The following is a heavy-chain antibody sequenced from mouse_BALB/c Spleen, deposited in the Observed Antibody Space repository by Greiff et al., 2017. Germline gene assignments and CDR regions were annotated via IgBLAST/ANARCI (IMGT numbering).Heavy chain of an antibody. J-gene: IGHJ2*01. V-gene: IGHV14-3*02. CDR3: ARRSPYYLDY. CDR2: IDPANGNT. Sequence: EVKLMESGAELVKPGASVKLSCTASGFNIKDSYMHWVKQRPEQGLEWIGRIDPANGNTKYDPKFQGKATITADTSSNTAYLQLSSLTSEDTAVYYCARRSPYYLDYWGQGTTLTVAS. CDR1: GFNIKDSY.